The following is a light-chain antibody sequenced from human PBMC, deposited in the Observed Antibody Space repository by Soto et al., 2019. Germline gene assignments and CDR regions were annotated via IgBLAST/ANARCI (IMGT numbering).Light chain of an antibody. CDR2: GAY. V-gene: IGKV3-20*01. J-gene: IGKJ4*01. Sequence: EIVLTQSPGTLSLSPGERATLSCRASQSVSSSYLAWYQQKPGQAPRLLIYGAYSRATGIPDRFSGSGSGRDFTLTISRREPEDFAVYYCQQYGSSPPVTFGGGTKVEIK. CDR3: QQYGSSPPVT. CDR1: QSVSSSY.